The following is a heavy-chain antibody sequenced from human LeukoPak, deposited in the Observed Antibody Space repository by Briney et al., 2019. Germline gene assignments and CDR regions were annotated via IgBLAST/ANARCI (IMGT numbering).Heavy chain of an antibody. J-gene: IGHJ5*02. CDR1: GGSISSSSYY. CDR3: ARDRRGELRYWFDP. CDR2: IYYSGST. V-gene: IGHV4-39*07. Sequence: SETLSLTCTVSGGSISSSSYYWGWIRQPPGKGLEWIGSIYYSGSTYYNPSLKSRVTISVDTSKNQFSLKLSSVTAADTAVYYCARDRRGELRYWFDPWGQGTLVTVSS. D-gene: IGHD1-7*01.